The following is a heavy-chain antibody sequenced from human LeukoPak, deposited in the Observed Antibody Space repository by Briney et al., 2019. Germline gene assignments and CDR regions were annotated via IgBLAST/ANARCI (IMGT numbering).Heavy chain of an antibody. V-gene: IGHV4-61*02. Sequence: SETLSLTCTVSGGFISSGSYYWSWIRQPAGKGLEWIGRMYTSGSTNYNPSLKSRVTISVDTSKNQFSLKLNSVTSADTAVYYCARGTVGRTYCGGDCYSPIDYWGQGSLVTVSS. D-gene: IGHD2-21*01. CDR3: ARGTVGRTYCGGDCYSPIDY. CDR2: MYTSGST. CDR1: GGFISSGSYY. J-gene: IGHJ4*02.